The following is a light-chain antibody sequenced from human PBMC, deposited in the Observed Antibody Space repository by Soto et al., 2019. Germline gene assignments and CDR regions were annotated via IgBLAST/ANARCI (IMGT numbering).Light chain of an antibody. V-gene: IGKV3-15*01. CDR1: QSVSTN. CDR2: GSS. CDR3: LQDNDWPLST. J-gene: IGKJ5*01. Sequence: EIVLTQSPATLSVSPGERATLSCRASQSVSTNLAWYQQKLGQAPRVLIYGSSSRATGVPARFSGSGSGTEFTLTISNLQSEDSGIYYCLQDNDWPLSTFGQGTRLEIK.